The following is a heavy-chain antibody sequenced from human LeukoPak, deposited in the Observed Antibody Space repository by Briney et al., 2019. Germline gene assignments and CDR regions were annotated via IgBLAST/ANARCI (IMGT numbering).Heavy chain of an antibody. V-gene: IGHV3-33*01. D-gene: IGHD3-9*01. Sequence: GGFLRLSCAASGFTFSSYGMHWVRQAPGKGLEWVAVIWYDGSNKYYAASVKGRFTISRDNSKNTLYLQMNSLRAEDTAVYYCARDPSERTYYDILTGYQLYYYYGMDVWGQGTTVTVSS. J-gene: IGHJ6*02. CDR3: ARDPSERTYYDILTGYQLYYYYGMDV. CDR2: IWYDGSNK. CDR1: GFTFSSYG.